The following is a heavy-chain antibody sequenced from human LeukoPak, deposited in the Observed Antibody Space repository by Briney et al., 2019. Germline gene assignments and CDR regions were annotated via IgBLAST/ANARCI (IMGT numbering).Heavy chain of an antibody. V-gene: IGHV3-30*04. CDR3: ARVTRQQQRRGLIDY. CDR2: ISYDGSNK. D-gene: IGHD6-13*01. J-gene: IGHJ4*02. CDR1: GFPFSSYA. Sequence: GRSLRLSCAASGFPFSSYAMRWVRQAPGKGLEWVAVISYDGSNKYYADSVKGRFTIPRDNSKNTLYLQMNSLRAEDTAVYYCARVTRQQQRRGLIDYWGQGTLVTVSS.